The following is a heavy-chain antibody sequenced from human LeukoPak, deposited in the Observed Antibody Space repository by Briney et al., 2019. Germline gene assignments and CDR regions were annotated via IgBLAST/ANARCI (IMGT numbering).Heavy chain of an antibody. CDR1: GFTFSGYW. CDR2: INSDGSTT. Sequence: PGGSLRLSCAASGFTFSGYWMQWVRQAPGKGLVWVSRINSDGSTTTYADSVKGRFTISRDNSKNTLYLQMNSLRAEDTAVYYCAKESKVCSGGSCYYPSFDYWGQGTLVTVSS. V-gene: IGHV3-74*01. J-gene: IGHJ4*02. D-gene: IGHD2-15*01. CDR3: AKESKVCSGGSCYYPSFDY.